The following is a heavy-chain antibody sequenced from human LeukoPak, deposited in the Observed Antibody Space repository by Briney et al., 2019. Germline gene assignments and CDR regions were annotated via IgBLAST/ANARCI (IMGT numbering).Heavy chain of an antibody. V-gene: IGHV3-23*01. CDR2: ISGSGGRT. J-gene: IGHJ4*02. D-gene: IGHD3-22*01. Sequence: GGSLRLSCAVSGLTLNNYGMSWVRLAPGKGLEWVAGISGSGGRTNYADSVKGRFTISRDNARNTLYLQMNSLRAEDTAMYFCAKRGVVIRVILVGFHKEAYYFDSRGQGALVTVSS. CDR3: AKRGVVIRVILVGFHKEAYYFDS. CDR1: GLTLNNYG.